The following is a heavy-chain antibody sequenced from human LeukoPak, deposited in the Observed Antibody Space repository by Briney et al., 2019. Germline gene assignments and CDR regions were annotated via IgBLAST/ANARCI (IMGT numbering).Heavy chain of an antibody. CDR2: IIPIFGTA. Sequence: GASVKVSCKASGGTFSSYAINWVRQAPGQGLEWMGGIIPIFGTANYAQKFQGRVTITADKSTRTAYMELSSLRSEDTAVYYCAREVGGAVGRSHYAFDYWGQGTLVTVSS. CDR1: GGTFSSYA. J-gene: IGHJ4*02. CDR3: AREVGGAVGRSHYAFDY. V-gene: IGHV1-69*06. D-gene: IGHD2-15*01.